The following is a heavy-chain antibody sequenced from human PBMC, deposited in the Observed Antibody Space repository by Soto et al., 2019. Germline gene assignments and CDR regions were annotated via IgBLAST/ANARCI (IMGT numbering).Heavy chain of an antibody. J-gene: IGHJ6*03. CDR3: AKGAIFNYYYYMDV. CDR2: ISGDGGST. Sequence: APGKGLEWASAISGDGGSTYYADSVKGRFTISRDNSKNTLYLQMNSLRAEDTAVYYCAKGAIFNYYYYMDVWGTGTTVTVSS. V-gene: IGHV3-23*01. D-gene: IGHD3-3*01.